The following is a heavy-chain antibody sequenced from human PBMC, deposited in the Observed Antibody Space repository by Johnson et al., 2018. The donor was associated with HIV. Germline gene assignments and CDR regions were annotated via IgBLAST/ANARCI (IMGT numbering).Heavy chain of an antibody. D-gene: IGHD3-9*01. Sequence: QVQVVESGGGLVHPGGSLRLSCAASGFTFSSYAMHWVRQAPGKGLEWVAVISYDGSNKYYADSVKGRFTISRDNSKNTLYLQMNSLSPEDTALYYCATRKDILTGYDAFDIWGQGTMVTVSS. CDR2: ISYDGSNK. V-gene: IGHV3-30-3*01. J-gene: IGHJ3*02. CDR1: GFTFSSYA. CDR3: ATRKDILTGYDAFDI.